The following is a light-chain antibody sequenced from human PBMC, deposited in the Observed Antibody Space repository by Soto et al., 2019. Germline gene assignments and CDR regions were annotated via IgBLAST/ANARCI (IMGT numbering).Light chain of an antibody. CDR2: SNN. CDR3: AAWDDTLNGWV. V-gene: IGLV1-44*01. CDR1: TSNIGSKT. Sequence: QLVLTQPPSASGTPGQRVTISCSGSTSNIGSKTVNWYQQLPGTAPKVLIYSNNQRPSGVPDRFSGSKSGTSGSLAISGLQSEDEAAYYCAAWDDTLNGWVFGGGTKLTVL. J-gene: IGLJ3*02.